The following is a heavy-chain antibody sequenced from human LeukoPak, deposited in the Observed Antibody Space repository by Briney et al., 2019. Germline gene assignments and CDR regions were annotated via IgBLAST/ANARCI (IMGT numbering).Heavy chain of an antibody. J-gene: IGHJ4*02. CDR3: ARGGVTVVTIFDY. D-gene: IGHD2-21*02. CDR1: GGSISSGVYY. CDR2: IYYSGST. V-gene: IGHV4-31*03. Sequence: PSQTLSLTCTVSGGSISSGVYYWSWIRQHPGKGLEWIGYIYYSGSTYYNPSLKSRVTISVDTSKDQFSLKLSSVTAADTAVYYCARGGVTVVTIFDYWGQGTLVTVSS.